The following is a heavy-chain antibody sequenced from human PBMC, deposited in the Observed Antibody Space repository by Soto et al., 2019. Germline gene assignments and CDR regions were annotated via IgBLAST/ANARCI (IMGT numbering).Heavy chain of an antibody. CDR2: IIPIFGTE. CDR1: GGTFSSYA. V-gene: IGHV1-69*01. J-gene: IGHJ6*02. Sequence: GQLVQFGVEVRKPGSSVKVSCKAPGGTFSSYAISWVRQAPGQGLEWMGGIIPIFGTENYAQKFQGRVTMTADESTSTAYMELSSLRAEDTAVYYCASLAGRHKDYYCYGMDVWGQGTTVTVSS. D-gene: IGHD6-6*01. CDR3: ASLAGRHKDYYCYGMDV.